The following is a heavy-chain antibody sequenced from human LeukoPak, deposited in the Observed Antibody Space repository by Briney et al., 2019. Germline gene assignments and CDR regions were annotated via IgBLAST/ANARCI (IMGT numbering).Heavy chain of an antibody. CDR3: ARVSMKNLAY. CDR1: GYTFSAYY. V-gene: IGHV1-2*02. CDR2: INANTGDT. Sequence: ASVKVPCKASGYTFSAYYMHWVRQAPGQGLEWMGWINANTGDTNYAQKFQGRVTMTRDTSISTAYMDLSRLRSDDTAVYYCARVSMKNLAYWGQGTLVTVSS. J-gene: IGHJ4*02. D-gene: IGHD2/OR15-2a*01.